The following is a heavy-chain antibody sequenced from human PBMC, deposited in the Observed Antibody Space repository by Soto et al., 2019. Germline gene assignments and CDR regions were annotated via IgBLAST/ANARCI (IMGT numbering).Heavy chain of an antibody. Sequence: GGSLRLSCAASGFTFSSYAMSWVRQAPGKGLEWVSAISGSGGSTYYADSVKGRFTISRDNSKNTLYLQMNSLRAEDTAVYYCAKDLALGGSGGSCYLDYWGQGTLVTVSS. D-gene: IGHD2-15*01. CDR2: ISGSGGST. CDR1: GFTFSSYA. J-gene: IGHJ4*02. CDR3: AKDLALGGSGGSCYLDY. V-gene: IGHV3-23*01.